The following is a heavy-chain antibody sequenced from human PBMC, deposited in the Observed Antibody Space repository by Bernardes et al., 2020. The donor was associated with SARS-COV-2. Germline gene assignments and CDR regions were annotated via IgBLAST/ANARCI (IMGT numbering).Heavy chain of an antibody. Sequence: LSLTCTVSGAYIGTSSYYCGWLRQPPGKGLEWIARTYYNGNTYYNPSLKSRVTISGGPSANRFSLKMTSVTAADTGVYFCASGTDTGAAGPEGWFDPWGQGTLVTVSS. CDR2: TYYNGNT. D-gene: IGHD6-13*01. V-gene: IGHV4-39*01. CDR3: ASGTDTGAAGPEGWFDP. J-gene: IGHJ5*02. CDR1: GAYIGTSSYY.